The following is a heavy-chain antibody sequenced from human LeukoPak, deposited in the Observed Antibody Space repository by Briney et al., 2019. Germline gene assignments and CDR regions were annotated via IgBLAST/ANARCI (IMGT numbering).Heavy chain of an antibody. CDR2: ISWNSGSI. CDR1: GFTFDDYA. Sequence: PGGSLRLSCAASGFTFDDYAMHWVRQAPGKGLEWVSGISWNSGSIGYADSVKGRFTISRDNAKNSLYLQMSSLRAEDTALYYCAKDIGYSYGLNYFDYWGQGTLVTVSS. J-gene: IGHJ4*02. CDR3: AKDIGYSYGLNYFDY. V-gene: IGHV3-9*01. D-gene: IGHD5-18*01.